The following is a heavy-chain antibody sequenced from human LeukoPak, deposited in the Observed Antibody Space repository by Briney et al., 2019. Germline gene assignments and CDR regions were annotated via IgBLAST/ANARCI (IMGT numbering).Heavy chain of an antibody. V-gene: IGHV4-30-2*01. CDR3: ASGYSGYDPLNY. CDR1: GGSISSGGYP. CDR2: IYHSGST. Sequence: SQTLSLTCAVSGGSISSGGYPWSWIRQPPGKGLEWIGYIYHSGSTYYNPSLKSRVTISVDRSKNQFSLKLSSVTAADTAVYYCASGYSGYDPLNYWGQGTLVTVSS. J-gene: IGHJ4*02. D-gene: IGHD5-12*01.